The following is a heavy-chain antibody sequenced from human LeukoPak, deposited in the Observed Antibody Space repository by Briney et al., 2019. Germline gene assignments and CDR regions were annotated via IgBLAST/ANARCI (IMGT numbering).Heavy chain of an antibody. CDR1: GFTFTSYY. V-gene: IGHV3-7*01. D-gene: IGHD6-19*01. CDR2: ISPDGSDK. J-gene: IGHJ4*02. CDR3: VSRGSDWYNMNY. Sequence: PGGSLRLSCAASGFTFTSYYMSWLRQAPGKGLEWAAHISPDGSDKYYVDSVKGRFTISRDSAKNSLYLQMNSLRAEDTAVYYCVSRGSDWYNMNYWGQGTLVTVSS.